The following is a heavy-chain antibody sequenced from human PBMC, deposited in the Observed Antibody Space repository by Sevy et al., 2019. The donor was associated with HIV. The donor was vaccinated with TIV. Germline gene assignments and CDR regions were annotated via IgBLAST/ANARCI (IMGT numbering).Heavy chain of an antibody. CDR2: INSEGSST. Sequence: GGSLRLSCVASGFSISNYWMHWVRQAPGKGLVWVSHINSEGSSTIYADSVKGRFTICKDDAKNTVYLQMNILRAEDTAVYYCARDNTLPGSAFDLWGQGTLVTVSS. D-gene: IGHD1-26*01. CDR3: ARDNTLPGSAFDL. V-gene: IGHV3-74*01. CDR1: GFSISNYW. J-gene: IGHJ3*01.